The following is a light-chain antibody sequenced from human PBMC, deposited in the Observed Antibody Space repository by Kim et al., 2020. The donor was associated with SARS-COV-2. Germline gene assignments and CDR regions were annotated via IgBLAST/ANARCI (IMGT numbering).Light chain of an antibody. CDR3: QQYNDWPLYT. J-gene: IGKJ2*01. CDR1: QSVSSK. Sequence: EIVMTQSPDTLSVSPGERATLSCRASQSVSSKLAWYQQTPGQAPRLLIYDASTRATGIPARFSGSGSGTEFTLTISSLQSEDFAVYYCQQYNDWPLYTFGQGTKLEI. CDR2: DAS. V-gene: IGKV3-15*01.